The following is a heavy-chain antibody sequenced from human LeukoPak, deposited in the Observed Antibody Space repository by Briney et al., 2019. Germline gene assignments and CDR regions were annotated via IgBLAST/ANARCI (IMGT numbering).Heavy chain of an antibody. Sequence: PGGSLRLSCAASGFTFSSYGMHWVRQPPGKGLEWVAFIRYDGSHKYYADSVKGRFTISRDNSKNTLYLQMNSLRAEDTAVYYCAKSEAAAGIFDYWGQGTLVTVSS. CDR2: IRYDGSHK. V-gene: IGHV3-30*02. CDR1: GFTFSSYG. D-gene: IGHD6-13*01. CDR3: AKSEAAAGIFDY. J-gene: IGHJ4*02.